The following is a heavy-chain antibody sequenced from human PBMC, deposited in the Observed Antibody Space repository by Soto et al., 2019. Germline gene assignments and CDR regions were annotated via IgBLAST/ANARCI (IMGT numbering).Heavy chain of an antibody. CDR1: GGTFSSYA. J-gene: IGHJ6*02. Sequence: SVKVSCKASGGTFSSYAISWVRQAPGQGLEWMGGIIPIFGTANYAQKFQGRVTITADESTSTAYMELSSLRSEDTAVYYCARDGRYSYGFYYYYGMEVWGQGTKVTVSS. V-gene: IGHV1-69*13. CDR2: IIPIFGTA. CDR3: ARDGRYSYGFYYYYGMEV. D-gene: IGHD5-18*01.